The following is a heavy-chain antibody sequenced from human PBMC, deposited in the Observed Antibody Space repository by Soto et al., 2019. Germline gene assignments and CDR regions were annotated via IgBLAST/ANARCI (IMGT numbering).Heavy chain of an antibody. CDR3: VQGGWLDH. V-gene: IGHV3-23*01. D-gene: IGHD3-10*01. J-gene: IGHJ4*01. CDR1: GFTFSSYD. CDR2: ISGSGGST. Sequence: EVQLLESGGGLVQPGGSLRLSCAASGFTFSSYDMNWVRQVPGKGLEWVSGISGSGGSTYYTDSVKGRFNISRNNAKNTLSLQMNSLRVEDTAVYYCVQGGWLDHWGHGTLVTVSA.